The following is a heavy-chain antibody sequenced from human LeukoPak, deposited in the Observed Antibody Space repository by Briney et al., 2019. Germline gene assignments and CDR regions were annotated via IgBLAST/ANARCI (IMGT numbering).Heavy chain of an antibody. D-gene: IGHD6-19*01. V-gene: IGHV4-34*01. CDR1: GGSFSGYY. CDR3: ASFGRAVGKFDY. CDR2: INHSGST. Sequence: PSETLSLTCPVYGGSFSGYYWTWIRQPPGKGREWIGEINHSGSTNSNPSLKSRVTISVDTSKNQFSLKLSSVTAADTAVYYCASFGRAVGKFDYWGQGTLATVTA. J-gene: IGHJ4*02.